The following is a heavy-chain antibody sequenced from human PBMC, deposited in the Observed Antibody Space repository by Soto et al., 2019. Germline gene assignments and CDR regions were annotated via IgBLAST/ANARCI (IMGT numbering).Heavy chain of an antibody. CDR1: GFMFSNYA. CDR2: ISSLGGST. CDR3: AKEEGSTWYPTDH. J-gene: IGHJ4*02. V-gene: IGHV3-23*01. Sequence: GGSLRLSCAASGFMFSNYAMTWVRQAPGKGLEWVSVISSLGGSTFYADSVKGRFTISRDNSKNTLYLQMNSLRTEDTAVYYCAKEEGSTWYPTDHWGQGT. D-gene: IGHD6-13*01.